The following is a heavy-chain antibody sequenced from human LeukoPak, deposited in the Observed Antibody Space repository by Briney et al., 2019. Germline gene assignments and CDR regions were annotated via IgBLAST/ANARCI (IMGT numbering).Heavy chain of an antibody. CDR2: IYHSGST. V-gene: IGHV4-59*01. Sequence: PSETLSLTCTVSGVSISSYYWTWIRQPPGKGLELIGYIYHSGSTNYNPSLKSRVTLSVDTSKNQFPLKLSSVTAAATAVYYCARGAYYYDSSGYRELDYWGQGTLVTVSS. CDR3: ARGAYYYDSSGYRELDY. D-gene: IGHD3-22*01. CDR1: GVSISSYY. J-gene: IGHJ4*02.